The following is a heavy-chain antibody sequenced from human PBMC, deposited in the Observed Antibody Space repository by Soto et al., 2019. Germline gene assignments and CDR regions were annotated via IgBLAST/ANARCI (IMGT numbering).Heavy chain of an antibody. CDR2: VNTGNGNT. CDR1: GYTFISYA. CDR3: ATAEGTVTTGWYGMDV. D-gene: IGHD4-17*01. J-gene: IGHJ6*02. V-gene: IGHV1-3*04. Sequence: QVQIVPSGAEVKKPGASVKVACETSGYTFISYAINWVRQAPGQRLEWMGRVNTGNGNTDYSQKFQGRITITRDTSATTAYMEVRSLRSEDTAVYYCATAEGTVTTGWYGMDVWGQGTTVTVSS.